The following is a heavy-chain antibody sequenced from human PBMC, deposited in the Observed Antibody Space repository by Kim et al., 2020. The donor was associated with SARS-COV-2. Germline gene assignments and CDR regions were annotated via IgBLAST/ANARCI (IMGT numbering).Heavy chain of an antibody. CDR1: GFTFSSYD. D-gene: IGHD3-22*01. CDR2: IGTAGDT. V-gene: IGHV3-13*04. Sequence: GGSLRLSCAASGFTFSSYDMHWVRQATGKGLEWVSAIGTAGDTYYPGSVEGRFTISRENAKNSLYLQMNSQRAGDTAVSYCVRGNYYARRGYRNYYYGMDVWGQGTTVTVSS. J-gene: IGHJ6*02. CDR3: VRGNYYARRGYRNYYYGMDV.